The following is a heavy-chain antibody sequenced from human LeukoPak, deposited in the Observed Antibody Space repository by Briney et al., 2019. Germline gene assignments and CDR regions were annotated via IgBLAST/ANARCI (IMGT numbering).Heavy chain of an antibody. D-gene: IGHD3-9*01. CDR1: GGSISSYY. J-gene: IGHJ6*02. CDR2: IYYSGST. Sequence: SETLSLTCTVSGGSISSYYWSWIRQPPGKGLEWIGYIYYSGSTNYNPSLKSRVTISVDTSKNQFSLKLSSVTAADTAVYYCARDGRGVHDYDILTGYKPYYGMDVWGQGTTVTVSS. CDR3: ARDGRGVHDYDILTGYKPYYGMDV. V-gene: IGHV4-59*01.